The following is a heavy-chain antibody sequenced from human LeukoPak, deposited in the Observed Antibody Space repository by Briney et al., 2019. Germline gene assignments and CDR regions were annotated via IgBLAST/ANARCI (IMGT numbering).Heavy chain of an antibody. CDR1: GYTFTDYY. D-gene: IGHD3-10*01. J-gene: IGHJ4*02. Sequence: ASVKISCKVSGYTFTDYYMHCVQQAPGKGLKWMGLVDPEDGETIYAEKFQGRVTITAETSTDTAYMELSSLRCEDTAVYYCATDLVRGTSRRFVYWGQGTLVTVSS. V-gene: IGHV1-69-2*01. CDR3: ATDLVRGTSRRFVY. CDR2: VDPEDGET.